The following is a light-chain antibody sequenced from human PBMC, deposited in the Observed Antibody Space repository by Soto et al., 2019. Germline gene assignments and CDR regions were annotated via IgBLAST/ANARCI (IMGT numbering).Light chain of an antibody. Sequence: QSALTQPASVSGSPGQSISISCTGTSSDVGTYNLVSWYQQHPGKAPQLIISEVTKRPSGVSSRFSGSKSGNTASLTISGLQAEDEADYYCCSYAGSAAVLFGGGTKLTVL. V-gene: IGLV2-23*02. CDR2: EVT. J-gene: IGLJ2*01. CDR3: CSYAGSAAVL. CDR1: SSDVGTYNL.